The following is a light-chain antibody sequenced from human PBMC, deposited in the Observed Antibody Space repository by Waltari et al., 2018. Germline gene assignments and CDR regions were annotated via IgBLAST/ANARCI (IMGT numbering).Light chain of an antibody. CDR2: HAS. V-gene: IGKV3-20*01. J-gene: IGKJ1*01. CDR3: QHYESLPVT. CDR1: ASISKY. Sequence: EIVLTQSPGTLSLSSGERATLSCRASASISKYLAWYQQKPGQAPMLLIYHASSRATGIPDRFSGSGSGTDFSLTISRLEPEDFAVYYCQHYESLPVTFGQGTKVEIK.